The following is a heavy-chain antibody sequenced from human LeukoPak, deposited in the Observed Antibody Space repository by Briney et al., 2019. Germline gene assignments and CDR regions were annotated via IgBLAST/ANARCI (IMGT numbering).Heavy chain of an antibody. J-gene: IGHJ4*02. CDR1: GFTFSDAW. CDR3: AKGHVDDSSGYYLSPFDY. V-gene: IGHV3-15*01. D-gene: IGHD3-22*01. Sequence: GGSLRLSCAASGFTFSDAWMSWVRQAPGKGLEWVGRIKSKTDGGTTDYAAPVKGRFTISRDDSKNTLYLQMNSLKTEDTAVYYCAKGHVDDSSGYYLSPFDYWGQGTLVTVSS. CDR2: IKSKTDGGTT.